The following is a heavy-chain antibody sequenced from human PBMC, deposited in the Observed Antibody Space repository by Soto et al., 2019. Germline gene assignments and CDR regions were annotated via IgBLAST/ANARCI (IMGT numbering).Heavy chain of an antibody. CDR1: GGSISSGGYF. CDR3: AREGAAPYYYYGMDV. Sequence: QVQLQESGPGLVKPSQTLSLTCTVSGGSISSGGYFWSWIRQHPGKGLEWIGFIYYSGSTYYNPSLKSRVTISVDTSKNQFSLKLSSVTAAYTAVYYCAREGAAPYYYYGMDVWDQGTTVTVSS. J-gene: IGHJ6*02. D-gene: IGHD6-6*01. V-gene: IGHV4-31*03. CDR2: IYYSGST.